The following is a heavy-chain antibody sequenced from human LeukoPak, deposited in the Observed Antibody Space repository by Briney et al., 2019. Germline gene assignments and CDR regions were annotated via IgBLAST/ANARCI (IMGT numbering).Heavy chain of an antibody. V-gene: IGHV3-30*02. CDR2: IRYDGSNK. CDR3: AKDRPPSGGIVLMVYAYNWFDP. D-gene: IGHD2-8*01. CDR1: GFTFSSYG. J-gene: IGHJ5*02. Sequence: GGSLRLSCAASGFTFSSYGMHWVRQAPGKGLEWVAFIRYDGSNKYYADSVKGRFTISRDNSKNTLYLQMNSLRAEDTAVYYCAKDRPPSGGIVLMVYAYNWFDPWGQGTLVTVSS.